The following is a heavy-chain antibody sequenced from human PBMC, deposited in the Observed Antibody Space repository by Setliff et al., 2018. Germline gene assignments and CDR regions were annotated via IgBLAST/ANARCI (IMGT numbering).Heavy chain of an antibody. CDR1: GFTFSDHY. D-gene: IGHD3-3*01. V-gene: IGHV3-72*01. J-gene: IGHJ4*02. Sequence: GGSLRLSCAASGFTFSDHYMDWVRQAPGKGLEWVGRSRNKGNSYSTEYAASAKGRFTISRDDSKSSLYLQMNSLKTEDTAVYYCTRARDRSGYWDFDYWGQGTLVTVSS. CDR2: SRNKGNSYST. CDR3: TRARDRSGYWDFDY.